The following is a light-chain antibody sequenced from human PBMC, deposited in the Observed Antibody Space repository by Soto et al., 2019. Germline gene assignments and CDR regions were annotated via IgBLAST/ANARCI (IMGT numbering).Light chain of an antibody. CDR2: SNN. J-gene: IGLJ1*01. CDR1: SSNIGTSFD. V-gene: IGLV1-44*01. CDR3: AAWDDSLNGYV. Sequence: QSVLTQPHSVSGAPGQRVAISCTGSSSNIGTSFDVHWYQQLPGTAPKLLIYSNNQRPSGVPDRFSGSKSGTSASLAVSGLQSEDEADYYCAAWDDSLNGYVFGTGTKVTVL.